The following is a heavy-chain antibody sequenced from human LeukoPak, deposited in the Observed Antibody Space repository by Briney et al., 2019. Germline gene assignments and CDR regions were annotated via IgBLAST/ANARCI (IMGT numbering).Heavy chain of an antibody. CDR2: IIPIFGTA. CDR1: GGTFSSYA. J-gene: IGHJ6*03. Sequence: SVKVSCKASGGTFSSYAISWVRQAPGQGLEWMGGIIPIFGTANYAQKFQGRVTITPDESTSTAYMELSSLRSEDTAVYYCATSTRSGVRGYYYMDVWGKGTTVTISS. V-gene: IGHV1-69*13. D-gene: IGHD3-10*01. CDR3: ATSTRSGVRGYYYMDV.